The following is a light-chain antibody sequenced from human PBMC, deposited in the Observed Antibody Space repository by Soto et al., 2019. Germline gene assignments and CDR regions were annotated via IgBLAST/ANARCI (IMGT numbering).Light chain of an antibody. CDR2: GAS. Sequence: PGERATLSCMSSQTISSNYLAWYQQKPGQAPRLLIYGASSRATGIPDRFSGSGSGTDFTLTISRLEPEDFAVYYCQQYGSSPLTFGGGTKVDIK. CDR1: QTISSNY. V-gene: IGKV3-20*01. J-gene: IGKJ4*01. CDR3: QQYGSSPLT.